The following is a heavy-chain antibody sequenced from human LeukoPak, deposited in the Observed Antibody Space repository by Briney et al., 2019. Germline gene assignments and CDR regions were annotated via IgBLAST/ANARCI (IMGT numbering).Heavy chain of an antibody. V-gene: IGHV3-11*01. CDR1: GFTVSSNY. D-gene: IGHD6-19*01. CDR2: ISSSGSTI. Sequence: GGSLRLSCAASGFTVSSNYMSWVRQAPGKGLEWVSYISSSGSTIYYADSVKGRFTISRDNAKNSLYLQMNSLRAEDTAVYYCAKSRGVAGFDYWGQGTLVTVSS. CDR3: AKSRGVAGFDY. J-gene: IGHJ4*02.